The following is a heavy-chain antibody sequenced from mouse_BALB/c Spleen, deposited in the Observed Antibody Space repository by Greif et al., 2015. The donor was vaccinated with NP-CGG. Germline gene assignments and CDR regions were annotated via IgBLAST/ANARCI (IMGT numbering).Heavy chain of an antibody. D-gene: IGHD4-1*02. V-gene: IGHV2-9*02. CDR3: AREGGTNWDPYYHAMDY. J-gene: IGHJ4*01. CDR2: IWAGGST. Sequence: QVQLQQSGPGLVAPSQSLSITCTVSGFSLTSYGVHWVRQPPGKGLEWLGVIWAGGSTNYNSALMSRLSICKDNSKSQVFLKMNSLQTDDTAMYYCAREGGTNWDPYYHAMDYWGQGTSVTVSS. CDR1: GFSLTSYG.